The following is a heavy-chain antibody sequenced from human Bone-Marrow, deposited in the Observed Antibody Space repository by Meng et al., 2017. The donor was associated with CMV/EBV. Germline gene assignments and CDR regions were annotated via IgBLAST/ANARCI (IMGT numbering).Heavy chain of an antibody. CDR1: GFTFSSYG. CDR2: IRYDGSNK. CDR3: AKKVSGNAPLDY. V-gene: IGHV3-30*02. J-gene: IGHJ4*02. Sequence: GESLKIACAASGFTFSSYGMHWVRQAPGKGLEWAAFIRYDGSNKYYADSVKGRFTISRDNSKNTLYLQMNSLRAADTAVYYCAKKVSGNAPLDYWGQGTLVTVSS. D-gene: IGHD5/OR15-5a*01.